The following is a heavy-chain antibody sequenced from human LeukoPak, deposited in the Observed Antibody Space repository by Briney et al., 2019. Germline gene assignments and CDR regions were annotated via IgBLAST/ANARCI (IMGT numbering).Heavy chain of an antibody. J-gene: IGHJ4*02. CDR3: AKGNWRYFDY. V-gene: IGHV3-23*01. CDR1: GFTFSTYV. Sequence: GGSLRLSCAASGFTFSTYVMGWVRQAPGKGLEWVSAISGSGGSTYYADSVKGRFTISRDNSKNTLYLRMNSLGADDTAVYYCAKGNWRYFDYWGQGTLVTVSS. CDR2: ISGSGGST. D-gene: IGHD1-1*01.